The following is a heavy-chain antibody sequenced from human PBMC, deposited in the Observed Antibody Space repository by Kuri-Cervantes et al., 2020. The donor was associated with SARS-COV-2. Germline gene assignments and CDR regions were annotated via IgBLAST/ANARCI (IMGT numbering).Heavy chain of an antibody. J-gene: IGHJ6*02. CDR3: VRATRRNYYYGMDV. CDR2: INHSGST. CDR1: GGSFSGYY. V-gene: IGHV4-34*01. Sequence: GSLRLSCAVYGGSFSGYYWSWIRQPPGKGLEWIEEINHSGSTNYNPSLKSRVTISVDTSKNQFSLKLSSVTAADTAVYYCVRATRRNYYYGMDVWGQGTTVTVSS.